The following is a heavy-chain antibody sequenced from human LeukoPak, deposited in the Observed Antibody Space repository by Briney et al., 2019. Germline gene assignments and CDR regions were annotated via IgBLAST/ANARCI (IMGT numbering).Heavy chain of an antibody. V-gene: IGHV4-59*11. CDR1: GGSISSHY. J-gene: IGHJ4*02. CDR3: ARFDYRRFDY. Sequence: SETLSLTCTVSGGSISSHYWSWIRQPPGKGLEWIGYIYYSGSTNYNPSLKSRVTISVDTSKNQFSLKLSSVTAADTAVYYCARFDYRRFDYWGQGTLVAVSS. D-gene: IGHD4-11*01. CDR2: IYYSGST.